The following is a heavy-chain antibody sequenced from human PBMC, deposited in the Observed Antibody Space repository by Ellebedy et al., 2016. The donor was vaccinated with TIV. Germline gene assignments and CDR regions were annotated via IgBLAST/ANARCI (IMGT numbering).Heavy chain of an antibody. D-gene: IGHD3-22*01. CDR1: GFTFSSYA. CDR3: AKGRGGGSDTSAPRYYFDY. Sequence: GESLKISCAASGFTFSSYAMSWVRQAPGKGLEWVSGIGGSDGGTFYADFVKGRFTISRDNSKNTLYLQMNSLRAEDTAVYYCAKGRGGGSDTSAPRYYFDYWGLGTLVTVSS. V-gene: IGHV3-23*01. CDR2: IGGSDGGT. J-gene: IGHJ4*02.